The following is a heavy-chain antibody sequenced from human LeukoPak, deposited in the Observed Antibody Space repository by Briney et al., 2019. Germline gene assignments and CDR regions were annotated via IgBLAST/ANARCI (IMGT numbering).Heavy chain of an antibody. J-gene: IGHJ4*02. Sequence: GASVTVSCTASGYTFTSYDINWVRQATGQGLEWMGWMSPNSGSTGYAQKFQGRVTMTRSTSMSTAYMELSSLRSEDTAVYYCARGPPNWGYDYWGQGTLVTVSS. CDR1: GYTFTSYD. V-gene: IGHV1-8*01. CDR3: ARGPPNWGYDY. CDR2: MSPNSGST. D-gene: IGHD7-27*01.